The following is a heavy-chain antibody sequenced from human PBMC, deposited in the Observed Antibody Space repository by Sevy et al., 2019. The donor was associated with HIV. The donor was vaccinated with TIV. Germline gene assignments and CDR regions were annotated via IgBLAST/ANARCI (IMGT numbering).Heavy chain of an antibody. V-gene: IGHV4-39*01. J-gene: IGHJ4*02. D-gene: IGHD3-16*02. CDR2: IYYSGST. CDR1: GGSISSSTYY. CDR3: ARQVAGRNMITFGGVIVPWSRGTYLSDS. Sequence: SETLSLTCTVSGGSISSSTYYWGWIRQPPGKGLEWIGNIYYSGSTYYNPSLRSRVTISVDTSKNQFSLRLSSVTAADTAVYFCARQVAGRNMITFGGVIVPWSRGTYLSDSWGQGTQVTVSS.